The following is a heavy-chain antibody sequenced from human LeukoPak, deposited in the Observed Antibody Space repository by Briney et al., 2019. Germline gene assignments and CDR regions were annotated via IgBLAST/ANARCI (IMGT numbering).Heavy chain of an antibody. Sequence: GGSLRLSCAASRFIISSYGMHWVRQAPGKGLEWVAVISYDGSNKYYADSVKGRFTVSRDNSKNTLYLQMNSLRAEDTAVYYCAKEGRDGFNYDYWGQGTLVTVAS. V-gene: IGHV3-30*18. CDR1: RFIISSYG. CDR3: AKEGRDGFNYDY. D-gene: IGHD5-24*01. J-gene: IGHJ4*02. CDR2: ISYDGSNK.